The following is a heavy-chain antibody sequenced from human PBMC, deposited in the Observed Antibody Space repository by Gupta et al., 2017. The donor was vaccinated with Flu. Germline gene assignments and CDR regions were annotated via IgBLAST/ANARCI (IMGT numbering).Heavy chain of an antibody. CDR3: ARVRVSHFDY. D-gene: IGHD6-6*01. CDR1: GGSISSYY. CDR2: IYYSGST. J-gene: IGHJ4*02. Sequence: QVQLQESGPGLVKPSETLSLTCTVSGGSISSYYWSWIRQPPGKGLEWIGYIYYSGSTNYNPSLKSRVTISVDTSKNQFSLKLSSVTAADTAVYYCARVRVSHFDYWGQGTLVTVSS. V-gene: IGHV4-59*01.